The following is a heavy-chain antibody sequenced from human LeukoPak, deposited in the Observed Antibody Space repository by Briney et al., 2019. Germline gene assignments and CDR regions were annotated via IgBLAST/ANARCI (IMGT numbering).Heavy chain of an antibody. V-gene: IGHV3-48*01. CDR3: ATDYVSTTPGYFDY. CDR2: ISSSSSTI. CDR1: GFTFSSYS. J-gene: IGHJ4*02. Sequence: GGALRVSCAASGFTFSSYSMNWVRPAPGKGLEWVSDISSSSSTIYYADSVKGRFTIFRYNAKNSLYLQMTSLRAEETAVYYCATDYVSTTPGYFDYWGQGTLVTVSS. D-gene: IGHD2-2*01.